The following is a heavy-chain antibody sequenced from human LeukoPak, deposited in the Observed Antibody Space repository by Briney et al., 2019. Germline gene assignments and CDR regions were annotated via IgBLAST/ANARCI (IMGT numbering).Heavy chain of an antibody. CDR3: ARPYYYDSRIDP. CDR1: GGSISSGDYY. D-gene: IGHD3-22*01. Sequence: SETLSLTCTVSGGSISSGDYYWIWIRHPPGKGLEGIAYMYYSGSTYYNPSLKSPVTMSADTSKNQLSLKLSSVTAADTAVYYCARPYYYDSRIDPWGQGILVTVSS. V-gene: IGHV4-30-4*01. CDR2: MYYSGST. J-gene: IGHJ5*02.